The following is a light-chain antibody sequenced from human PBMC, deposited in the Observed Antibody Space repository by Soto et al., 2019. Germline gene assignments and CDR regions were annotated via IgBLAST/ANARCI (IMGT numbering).Light chain of an antibody. CDR1: QSVSSSY. J-gene: IGKJ1*01. CDR3: QQYNNWPGT. Sequence: DIVLTQSPGTLSLSPGERATLSCRASQSVSSSYLAWYQHKPGQAPRLLISGASTRATGLPARFSGSGSGTEFTLTISSLQSEDFAVYYCQQYNNWPGTFGQGTKVDI. CDR2: GAS. V-gene: IGKV3-15*01.